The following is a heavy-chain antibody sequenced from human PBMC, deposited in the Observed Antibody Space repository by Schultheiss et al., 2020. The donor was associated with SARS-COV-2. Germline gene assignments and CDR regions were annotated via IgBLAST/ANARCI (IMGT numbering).Heavy chain of an antibody. J-gene: IGHJ5*02. D-gene: IGHD6-13*01. V-gene: IGHV3-21*01. CDR2: ISSSSSYI. CDR3: ARARAEQHLPFSWGPIPHPTTWFDP. Sequence: GESLKISCAASGFTFSSYGMHWVRQAPGKGLEWVSSISSSSSYIYYADSVKGRFTISRDNAGNTLYLQMNNLRVEDTAMYYCARARAEQHLPFSWGPIPHPTTWFDPWGQGTLVTVSS. CDR1: GFTFSSYG.